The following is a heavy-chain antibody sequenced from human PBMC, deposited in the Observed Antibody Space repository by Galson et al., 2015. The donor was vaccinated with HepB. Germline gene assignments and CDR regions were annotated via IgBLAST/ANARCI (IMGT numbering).Heavy chain of an antibody. J-gene: IGHJ4*02. D-gene: IGHD3-9*01. CDR1: GYTFTSYD. Sequence: SVKVSCKASGYTFTSYDINWVRQATGQGLEWMGWMNPNSGNTGYAQKFQGRVTMTRNTSISTAYTELSSLRSEDTAVYYCARGPQYYDILTGLYYFDYWGQGTLVTVSS. CDR2: MNPNSGNT. CDR3: ARGPQYYDILTGLYYFDY. V-gene: IGHV1-8*01.